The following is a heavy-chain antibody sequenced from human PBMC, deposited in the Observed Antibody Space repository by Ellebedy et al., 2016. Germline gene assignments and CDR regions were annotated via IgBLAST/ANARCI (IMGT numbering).Heavy chain of an antibody. D-gene: IGHD6-19*01. J-gene: IGHJ4*02. Sequence: ASVKVSCXASGYTFTSYDINWVRQATGQGLEWMGWMSPNSGNTGYAQKFQGRVTMTRNTSISTAYMELSSLRSEDTAVYYCAGSQPQSSACDYWGQGTLVTVSS. V-gene: IGHV1-8*01. CDR3: AGSQPQSSACDY. CDR1: GYTFTSYD. CDR2: MSPNSGNT.